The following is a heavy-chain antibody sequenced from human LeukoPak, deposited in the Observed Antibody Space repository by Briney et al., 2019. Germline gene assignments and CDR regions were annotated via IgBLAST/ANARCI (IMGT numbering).Heavy chain of an antibody. CDR3: ASTYDYVWGSFRTGYFDY. J-gene: IGHJ4*02. CDR1: GFTFSSYS. CDR2: ITSRSSDI. V-gene: IGHV3-21*01. Sequence: GGSLRLSCKVSGFTFSSYSMNWVRRARGKGLEGVSYITSRSSDIYYADSVKGRYTIYRDNAKTSLYLQMNSLRAEDTAVYYCASTYDYVWGSFRTGYFDYWGQGTLVTVSS. D-gene: IGHD3-16*02.